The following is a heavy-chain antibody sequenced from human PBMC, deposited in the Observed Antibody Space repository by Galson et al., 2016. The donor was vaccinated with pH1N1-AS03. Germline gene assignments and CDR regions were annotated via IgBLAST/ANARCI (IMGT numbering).Heavy chain of an antibody. V-gene: IGHV4-38-2*02. CDR2: VYQSGTT. CDR3: ARDHSNNGPFDI. Sequence: SETLSLTCGVSGLSITNGFQWAWIRQSPGTGLEWIGNVYQSGTTYYNPSLKSRITISVDTSKNQFSLQLTSVAAADTAIYYCARDHSNNGPFDIWGPGSLVAVSS. CDR1: GLSITNGFQ. J-gene: IGHJ4*01. D-gene: IGHD6-13*01.